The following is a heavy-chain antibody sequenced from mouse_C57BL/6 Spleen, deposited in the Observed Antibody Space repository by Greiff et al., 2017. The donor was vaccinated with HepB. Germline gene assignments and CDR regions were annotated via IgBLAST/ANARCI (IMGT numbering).Heavy chain of an antibody. D-gene: IGHD2-4*01. CDR3: TDYDYDRGFAY. V-gene: IGHV14-1*01. CDR2: IDPEDGDT. J-gene: IGHJ3*01. CDR1: GFNIKDYY. Sequence: EVKLQESGAELVRPGASVKLSCTASGFNIKDYYMHWVKQRPEQGLEWIGRIDPEDGDTEYAPKFQGKATMTADTSSNTAYLQLSSLTSEDTAVYYCTDYDYDRGFAYWGQGTLVTVSA.